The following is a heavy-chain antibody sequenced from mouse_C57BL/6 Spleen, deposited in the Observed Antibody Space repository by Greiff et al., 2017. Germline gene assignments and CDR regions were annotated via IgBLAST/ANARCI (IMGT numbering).Heavy chain of an antibody. CDR3: ARRYVSSYLYYFDY. J-gene: IGHJ2*01. D-gene: IGHD1-1*01. CDR2: IDPSDRYT. Sequence: VQLVESGAELVMPGASVKLSCKASGYTFTSYWMHWVKQRPGQGLEWIGEIDPSDRYTNYTQKFKGKSTLTVDKSSSTAYIQLSSLTSEDSAVYFCARRYVSSYLYYFDYWGQGTTLTVSS. V-gene: IGHV1-69*01. CDR1: GYTFTSYW.